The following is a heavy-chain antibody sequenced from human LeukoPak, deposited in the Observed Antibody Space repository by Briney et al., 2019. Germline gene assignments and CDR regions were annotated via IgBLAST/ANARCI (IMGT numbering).Heavy chain of an antibody. CDR2: ISSSGSTI. CDR1: GFTFSDYY. J-gene: IGHJ4*02. D-gene: IGHD3-22*01. CDR3: ARRGYSDSSGYDY. V-gene: IGHV3-11*04. Sequence: PGGSLRLSCAASGFTFSDYYMSWIRQAPGKGLEWVSYISSSGSTIYYADSVKGRFTISRDNSKNTLYLQMNSLRAEDTAIYYCARRGYSDSSGYDYWGQGTLVTVSS.